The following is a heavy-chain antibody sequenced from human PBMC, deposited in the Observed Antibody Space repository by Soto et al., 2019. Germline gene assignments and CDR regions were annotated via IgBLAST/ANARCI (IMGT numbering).Heavy chain of an antibody. Sequence: SETLSLTCTVSGDSINNYYGSWILQPPGKALEWIGYIYYIGSTNYNPSLKSRVTISVDTSKNQFSLKLNSVTTADTAVYYCARGREWLSIYFDYWGQGTPVTVSS. CDR3: ARGREWLSIYFDY. CDR2: IYYIGST. D-gene: IGHD3-3*01. CDR1: GDSINNYY. J-gene: IGHJ4*02. V-gene: IGHV4-59*01.